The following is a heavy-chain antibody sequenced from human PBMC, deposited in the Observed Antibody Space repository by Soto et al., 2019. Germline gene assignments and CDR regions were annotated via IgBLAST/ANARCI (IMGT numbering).Heavy chain of an antibody. D-gene: IGHD6-19*01. J-gene: IGHJ4*02. CDR2: ISGSGGST. V-gene: IGHV3-23*01. CDR3: AKDLRVAVADTIFDY. CDR1: GFTFSSYA. Sequence: GGSLRLSCAASGFTFSSYAMSWVRQAPGKGLEWVSAISGSGGSTYYADSVKGRFTISRDNSKNTLYLQMNSLRAEDTAVYYCAKDLRVAVADTIFDYWGQGTLVTVCS.